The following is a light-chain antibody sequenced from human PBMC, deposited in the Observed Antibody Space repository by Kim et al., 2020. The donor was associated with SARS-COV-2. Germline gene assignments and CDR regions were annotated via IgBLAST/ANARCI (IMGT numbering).Light chain of an antibody. CDR2: AAS. Sequence: SVGDRVTITCRASQSISSYLNWYQQKPGKAPKLLIYAASSLQSGVPSSFSSSVSGTDFTLTISSLQPEDFATYYCQQSYSTPSWTFGQGTKVDIK. V-gene: IGKV1-39*01. CDR1: QSISSY. J-gene: IGKJ1*01. CDR3: QQSYSTPSWT.